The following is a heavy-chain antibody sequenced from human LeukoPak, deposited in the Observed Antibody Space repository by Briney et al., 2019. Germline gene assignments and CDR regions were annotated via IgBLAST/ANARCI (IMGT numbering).Heavy chain of an antibody. V-gene: IGHV1-46*01. J-gene: IGHJ5*02. D-gene: IGHD6-13*01. CDR2: INPSGGST. CDR3: ARLRGPAAAMDP. Sequence: GIINPSGGSTSYAQKFQGRVTMTRDTSTSTVYMELSSLRSEDTAVYYCARLRGPAAAMDPWGQGTLVTVSS.